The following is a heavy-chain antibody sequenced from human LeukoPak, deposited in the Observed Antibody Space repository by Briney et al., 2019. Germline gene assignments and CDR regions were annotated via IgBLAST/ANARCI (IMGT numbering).Heavy chain of an antibody. V-gene: IGHV3-33*06. D-gene: IGHD2-8*01. CDR3: AKVMGERFGNGAFDI. CDR2: IWFDGSNN. CDR1: GFTFSSYG. Sequence: PGGSLRLSCAASGFTFSSYGMHWVRQAPGKGLGWVAVIWFDGSNNYYADSVKGRFTISRDNSKNTLSLQVNSLGAEDTAVYYCAKVMGERFGNGAFDIWGQGTMVTVSS. J-gene: IGHJ3*02.